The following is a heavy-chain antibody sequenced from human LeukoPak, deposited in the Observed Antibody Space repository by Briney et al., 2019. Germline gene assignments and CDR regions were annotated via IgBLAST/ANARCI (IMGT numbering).Heavy chain of an antibody. Sequence: AGGSLRRSCAASGFTCDDYAMHWARQAPGKGLVWVSLISWDGGSTYYADSVKVRFTISRDNSKNSLYLQMNSLRAEDTALYYCAKDISQRCSGGSCYSDVVFQHWGQGTLVTVSS. J-gene: IGHJ1*01. D-gene: IGHD2-15*01. CDR3: AKDISQRCSGGSCYSDVVFQH. CDR2: ISWDGGST. V-gene: IGHV3-43D*04. CDR1: GFTCDDYA.